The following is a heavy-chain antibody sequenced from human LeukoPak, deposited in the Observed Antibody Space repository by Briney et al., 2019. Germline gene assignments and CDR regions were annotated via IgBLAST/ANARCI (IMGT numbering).Heavy chain of an antibody. Sequence: SETLSLTCTVSGGSISSSSYYWGWIRQPPGKGLEWFGSIYYSGSTYYNPSLKSRVTISVDTSKNQFSLKLSSVTAADTAVYYCARHRKSVYYYSSGYYRPTYYFDYWGQGTLVTVSS. J-gene: IGHJ4*02. CDR2: IYYSGST. D-gene: IGHD3-22*01. CDR1: GGSISSSSYY. CDR3: ARHRKSVYYYSSGYYRPTYYFDY. V-gene: IGHV4-39*01.